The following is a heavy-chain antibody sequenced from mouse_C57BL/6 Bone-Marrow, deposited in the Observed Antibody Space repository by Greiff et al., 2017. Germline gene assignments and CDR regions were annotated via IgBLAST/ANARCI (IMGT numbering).Heavy chain of an antibody. Sequence: VQLQQSGAELVRPGASVKLSCKASGYTFTDYYINWVKQRPGQGLEWIARIYPGSGNTYYNEKFKGKATLTVDKSSSTAYMELNSLTSEDSAVYYCAQLTGTPGGYWGQGTTLTVSS. CDR2: IYPGSGNT. CDR1: GYTFTDYY. CDR3: AQLTGTPGGY. D-gene: IGHD4-1*01. J-gene: IGHJ2*01. V-gene: IGHV1-76*01.